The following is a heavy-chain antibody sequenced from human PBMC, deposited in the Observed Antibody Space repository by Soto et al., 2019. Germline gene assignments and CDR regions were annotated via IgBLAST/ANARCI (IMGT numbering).Heavy chain of an antibody. CDR2: INSGGGTT. V-gene: IGHV3-74*01. CDR3: ARWFTYGNFDYFDY. CDR1: GFTLNTYW. D-gene: IGHD3-10*01. J-gene: IGHJ4*02. Sequence: PGGSLRLSCAASGFTLNTYWMHWFRQAPGKGLVWVSRINSGGGTTTYADSVKGRFTISRDNAKNTLYLQMDGLRAEDTAVYYCARWFTYGNFDYFDYWGQGTQVTVSS.